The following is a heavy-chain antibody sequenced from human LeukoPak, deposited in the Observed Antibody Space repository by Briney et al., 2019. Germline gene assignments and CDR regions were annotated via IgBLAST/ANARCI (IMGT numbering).Heavy chain of an antibody. V-gene: IGHV3-30*03. Sequence: PGGSLRLSCAASGFAFINDGMNWVRQAPGKGLEWVAVISYDGSDKYYADSVKGRFTISRDNSKNTLYLQMNSLRAEDTAVYYCARGPNTGGQGTLVTVSS. D-gene: IGHD4/OR15-4a*01. J-gene: IGHJ4*02. CDR1: GFAFINDG. CDR2: ISYDGSDK. CDR3: ARGPNT.